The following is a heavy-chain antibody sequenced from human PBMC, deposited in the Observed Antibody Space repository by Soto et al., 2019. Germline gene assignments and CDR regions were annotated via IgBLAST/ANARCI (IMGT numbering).Heavy chain of an antibody. CDR3: ASERGYSGYADAFDI. CDR2: IYYSGST. CDR1: GGSISSYY. V-gene: IGHV4-59*01. Sequence: QVQLQESGPGLVKPSETLSLTCTVSGGSISSYYWSWIRQPPGKGLEWIGYIYYSGSTNYNPSLKSRVTISVDTSKNPFSLKLSSVTAADTAVYYCASERGYSGYADAFDIWGQGTMVTVSS. J-gene: IGHJ3*02. D-gene: IGHD5-12*01.